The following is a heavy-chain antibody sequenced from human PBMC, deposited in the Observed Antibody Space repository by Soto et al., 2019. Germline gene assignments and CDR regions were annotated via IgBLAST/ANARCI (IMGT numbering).Heavy chain of an antibody. D-gene: IGHD1-26*01. Sequence: LRLSCAASGFTFSSYGMHWVRQAPGKGLEWVAVISYDGSNKYYADSVKGRFTISRNNSKNTLYLQMNSLRAEDTAVYYCAKDVVVGATTGLGDYYYYYGMDVWGQGTTVTVSS. CDR1: GFTFSSYG. CDR3: AKDVVVGATTGLGDYYYYYGMDV. J-gene: IGHJ6*02. V-gene: IGHV3-30*18. CDR2: ISYDGSNK.